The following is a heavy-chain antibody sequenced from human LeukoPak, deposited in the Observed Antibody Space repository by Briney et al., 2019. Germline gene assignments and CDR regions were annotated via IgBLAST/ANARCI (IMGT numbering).Heavy chain of an antibody. D-gene: IGHD2-21*01. CDR2: ISGSGGST. CDR3: AKEPLSIFVGTFDY. CDR1: GFTFSSDA. J-gene: IGHJ4*02. Sequence: AESLTLSCAASGFTFSSDAMGCVRQAPGEGREWGSAISGSGGSTYYEDSVKGRFTISRDNSTNTLYLQMNSLRAEDTAVYYCAKEPLSIFVGTFDYWGQGTLVTVSS. V-gene: IGHV3-23*01.